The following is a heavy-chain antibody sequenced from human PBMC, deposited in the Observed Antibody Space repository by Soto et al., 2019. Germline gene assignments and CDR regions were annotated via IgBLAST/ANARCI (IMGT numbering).Heavy chain of an antibody. V-gene: IGHV1-24*01. CDR3: ATDYTLWFGEPQLPNVNWFDP. Sequence: GASVKVSCKVSGYTLTELSTHWVRQAPGKGLEWMGGFDPEDGETIYAQKFQGRVTMTEDTSTDTAYMELSSLRSEDTAVYYCATDYTLWFGEPQLPNVNWFDPWGQGTLVTVSS. J-gene: IGHJ5*02. CDR1: GYTLTELS. D-gene: IGHD3-10*01. CDR2: FDPEDGET.